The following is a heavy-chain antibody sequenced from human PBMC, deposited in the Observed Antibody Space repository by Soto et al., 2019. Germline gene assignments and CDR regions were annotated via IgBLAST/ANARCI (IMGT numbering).Heavy chain of an antibody. V-gene: IGHV3-30-3*01. CDR1: GFTFSRYA. CDR3: AREYGSGYLAKKSRVYYYGVDV. Sequence: QVQLVESGGDVVQPGRSLRLSCAASGFTFSRYAMHWVRQASGKGLEWVAVMSHDGNNKYYIDSVKGRFTISRDNSKNTLYLQMNSLRAEDTALYYCAREYGSGYLAKKSRVYYYGVDVWGQGTTVTVSS. D-gene: IGHD3-10*01. CDR2: MSHDGNNK. J-gene: IGHJ6*02.